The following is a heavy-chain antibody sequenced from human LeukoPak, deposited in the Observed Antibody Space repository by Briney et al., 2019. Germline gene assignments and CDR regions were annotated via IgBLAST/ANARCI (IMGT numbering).Heavy chain of an antibody. CDR2: INWNGGST. V-gene: IGHV3-20*04. D-gene: IGHD3-10*01. J-gene: IGHJ2*01. CDR1: GFTFEDYG. Sequence: GGSLRLSCVASGFTFEDYGMSWVRQAPGKGLEWVSGINWNGGSTAYADSMKGRFTLSRDNAKNSLYLQMNSLRAEDTALYYCARRSGSFPLSYWYFDLWGRGTLVTVSS. CDR3: ARRSGSFPLSYWYFDL.